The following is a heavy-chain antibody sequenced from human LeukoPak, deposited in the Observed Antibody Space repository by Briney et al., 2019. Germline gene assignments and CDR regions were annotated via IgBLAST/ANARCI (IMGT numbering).Heavy chain of an antibody. D-gene: IGHD1-26*01. V-gene: IGHV4-34*01. CDR3: ASIRKWELSGGAFDI. J-gene: IGHJ3*02. Sequence: SETLSLTCAVYGGSFSGYYWSWIRQPPGKGLEWIGEINHSGSTNYHPSLKSRVTISVDTSKNQFSLKLSSVTAADTAVYYCASIRKWELSGGAFDIWGQGTMVTVSS. CDR2: INHSGST. CDR1: GGSFSGYY.